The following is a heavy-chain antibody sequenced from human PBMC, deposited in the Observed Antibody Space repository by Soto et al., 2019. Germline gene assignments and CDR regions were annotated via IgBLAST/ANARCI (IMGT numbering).Heavy chain of an antibody. CDR1: GFTFSSYW. Sequence: GGSLRLSCAASGFTFSSYWMHWVRQAPGKGLVWVSRINSDGSSTSYADSVKGRFTISRDNAKNTLYLQMNSLRAEDTAVYYCARDYLPDYYGSGSFPDYWGQGTLVTVSS. D-gene: IGHD3-10*01. V-gene: IGHV3-74*01. CDR3: ARDYLPDYYGSGSFPDY. CDR2: INSDGSST. J-gene: IGHJ4*02.